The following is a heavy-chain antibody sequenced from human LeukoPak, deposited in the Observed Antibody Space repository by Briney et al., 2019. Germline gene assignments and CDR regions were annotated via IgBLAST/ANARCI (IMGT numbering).Heavy chain of an antibody. D-gene: IGHD3-22*01. J-gene: IGHJ3*02. Sequence: SETLSLTCTVSGYSISSGYYWGWIRQPPGKGLEWIGSIYHSGSTYYNPSLKSRVTISVDTSKNQFSLKLSSVTAADTAVYYCARNQTFYYDSSGYPHDAFDIWGQGTMVTVSS. CDR1: GYSISSGYY. CDR2: IYHSGST. V-gene: IGHV4-38-2*02. CDR3: ARNQTFYYDSSGYPHDAFDI.